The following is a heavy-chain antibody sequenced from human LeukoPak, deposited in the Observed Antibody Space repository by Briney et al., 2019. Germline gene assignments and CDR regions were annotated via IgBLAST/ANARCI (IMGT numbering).Heavy chain of an antibody. D-gene: IGHD6-6*01. V-gene: IGHV1-8*01. J-gene: IGHJ6*03. Sequence: ASVKVSCKASGYTFTSYDINWVRQATGQGLEWMGWMNPNSGNTGYAQKFQGRVTITADKSTSTAYMELSSLRSEDTAVYYCVYSSSSTDYYYYMDVWGKGTTVTVSS. CDR2: MNPNSGNT. CDR3: VYSSSSTDYYYYMDV. CDR1: GYTFTSYD.